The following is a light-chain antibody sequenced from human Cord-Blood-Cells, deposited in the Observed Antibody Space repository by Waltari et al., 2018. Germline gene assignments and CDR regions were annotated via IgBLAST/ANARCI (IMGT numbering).Light chain of an antibody. CDR2: DVS. V-gene: IGLV2-14*01. Sequence: QSALTQPASVSGSPGQSLTISCTGTRSDVGGYNYVAWYQQHPGKAPKLMLYDVSNRPSGVSNRFSGSKSGNTASLPISGLQAEDEADYYCSSYTSSSTVVFGGGTKLTVL. CDR1: RSDVGGYNY. CDR3: SSYTSSSTVV. J-gene: IGLJ2*01.